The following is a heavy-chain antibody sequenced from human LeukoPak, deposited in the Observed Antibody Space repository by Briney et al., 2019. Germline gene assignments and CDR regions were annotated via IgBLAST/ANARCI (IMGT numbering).Heavy chain of an antibody. CDR3: ARQWSGWGFPLGAYFDY. V-gene: IGHV4-38-2*01. CDR1: GYSISSGYY. J-gene: IGHJ4*02. D-gene: IGHD6-19*01. CDR2: IYHSGST. Sequence: SETLSLTCAVSGYSISSGYYWGWIRQPPGKGLEWIGSIYHSGSTYYNPSLKSRVTISVDTSKNQFSLKLSSVTAADTAVYYCARQWSGWGFPLGAYFDYWGQGTLVTVSS.